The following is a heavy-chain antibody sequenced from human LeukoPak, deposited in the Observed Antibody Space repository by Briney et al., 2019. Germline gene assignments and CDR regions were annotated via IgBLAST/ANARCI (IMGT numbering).Heavy chain of an antibody. CDR1: GCSISSYY. CDR2: IYYSGST. D-gene: IGHD1-26*01. J-gene: IGHJ4*02. V-gene: IGHV4-59*01. CDR3: ARDLYGGSSPFDY. Sequence: SETLSPTCTVSGCSISSYYWSWIRQPPGKGLEWIGYIYYSGSTNYNPSLKSRVTISVDTSKNQFSLKLSSVTAADTAVYYCARDLYGGSSPFDYWGQGTLVTVSS.